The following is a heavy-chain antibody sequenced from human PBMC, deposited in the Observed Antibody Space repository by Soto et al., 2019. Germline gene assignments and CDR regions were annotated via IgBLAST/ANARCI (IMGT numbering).Heavy chain of an antibody. CDR1: GFPLTISGGG. J-gene: IGHJ6*02. V-gene: IGHV2-5*01. D-gene: IGHD3-10*01. CDR3: SHMRGSGLFCLDV. Sequence: SGPTVINPTQTLTLTCTFSGFPLTISGGGVRWIRQPPGKALEWLALIFSNDDKRYSPSLRSRLTITNDTTKNQVVLIMTNIDPVETATYYCSHMRGSGLFCLDVWGQGTLVTVSS. CDR2: IFSNDDK.